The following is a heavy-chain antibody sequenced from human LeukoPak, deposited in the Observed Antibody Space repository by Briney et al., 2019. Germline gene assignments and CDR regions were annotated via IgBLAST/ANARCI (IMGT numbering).Heavy chain of an antibody. CDR2: IYSGGGT. V-gene: IGHV3-66*01. D-gene: IGHD1-1*01. CDR1: GFTLSSNY. J-gene: IGHJ3*02. Sequence: GGSLRLSCAASGFTLSSNYMSWVRQAPGKGLECVSVIYSGGGTYYAASLKGRFTISRDNSKNTVYLQMNLLRVEDTAVGYCASTTRNDAFDIWGQGTMVTVSS. CDR3: ASTTRNDAFDI.